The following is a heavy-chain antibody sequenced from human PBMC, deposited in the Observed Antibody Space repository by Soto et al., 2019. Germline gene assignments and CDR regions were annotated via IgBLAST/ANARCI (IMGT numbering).Heavy chain of an antibody. J-gene: IGHJ6*02. D-gene: IGHD3-22*01. CDR1: GGTFSGYY. CDR3: ARTRRAYHSRTYSYSSSGMDV. CDR2: INQSGSS. V-gene: IGHV4-34*01. Sequence: SETLSLTCVVYGGTFSGYYWSWIRQPPGKGLEWIGEINQSGSSNYYPSLQSRVTLSLDTSKNQLSLKLSSVTAADTAVYYCARTRRAYHSRTYSYSSSGMDVWGPGTTVTVSS.